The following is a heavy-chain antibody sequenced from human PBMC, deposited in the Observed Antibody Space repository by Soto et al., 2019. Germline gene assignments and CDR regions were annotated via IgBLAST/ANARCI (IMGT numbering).Heavy chain of an antibody. CDR3: ARDKDRPQLGGNYYYIMYV. Sequence: QVQLVQSGSEVKKPGSSVKVSCKASGGTFSSYAIRWVRQVPGQGLEWMGGIMPIFGTPDYAKKFQARVTIPADESTSIAYMELTSLRSEDTGVYYCARDKDRPQLGGNYYYIMYVWGQGTTVTVSS. V-gene: IGHV1-69*12. J-gene: IGHJ6*02. D-gene: IGHD3-3*02. CDR2: IMPIFGTP. CDR1: GGTFSSYA.